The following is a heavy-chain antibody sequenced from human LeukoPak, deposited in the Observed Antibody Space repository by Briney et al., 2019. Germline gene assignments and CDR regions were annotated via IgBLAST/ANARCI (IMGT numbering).Heavy chain of an antibody. CDR3: AKEDGAFDI. V-gene: IGHV3-9*03. CDR1: GFTFDDYA. Sequence: GGSLRLSCAASGFTFDDYAMHWVRQAPGKGLEWVSAIRWNSGNIDYARSVKGRFTISRDNTNNSLYLHMNSLRTEDMALYYCAKEDGAFDIWGQGTMVTVS. CDR2: IRWNSGNI. D-gene: IGHD5-24*01. J-gene: IGHJ3*02.